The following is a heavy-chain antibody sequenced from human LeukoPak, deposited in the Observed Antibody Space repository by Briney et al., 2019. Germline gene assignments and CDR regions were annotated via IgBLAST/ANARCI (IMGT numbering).Heavy chain of an antibody. CDR2: IYYSGST. CDR3: ARVSGSYPYYFDY. Sequence: TLSLTCSVSGGSVSSDSYYWSWIRQPPGKGLEWIGYIYYSGSTNYNPSLKSRVIISIDTSKNQFSLKLSSVTAADTAVYYCARVSGSYPYYFDYWGQGTLVTVSS. V-gene: IGHV4-61*01. CDR1: GGSVSSDSYY. J-gene: IGHJ4*02. D-gene: IGHD1-26*01.